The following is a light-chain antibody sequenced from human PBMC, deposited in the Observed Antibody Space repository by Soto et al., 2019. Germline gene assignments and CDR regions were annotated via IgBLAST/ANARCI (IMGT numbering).Light chain of an antibody. Sequence: AIRMTQSPSSFSASTGDRVTITCRASQGISSYLAWYQQKPGKAPKLLIYAASTLQSGVPSRFSGSGSGTDFTLTIICLQSEDFATYYCQQYYSYPPFTFGPGTKVDIK. J-gene: IGKJ3*01. CDR1: QGISSY. V-gene: IGKV1-8*01. CDR3: QQYYSYPPFT. CDR2: AAS.